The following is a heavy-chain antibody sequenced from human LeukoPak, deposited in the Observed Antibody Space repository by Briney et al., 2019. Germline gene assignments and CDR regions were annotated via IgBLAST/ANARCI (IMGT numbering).Heavy chain of an antibody. J-gene: IGHJ6*02. Sequence: GESLKISCKGSGYSFTSYWIGWVRQMPGKGLEWMGIIYPGDSDTRYSPSFQGQVTISADKSISTAYLQWSSLKASDTAMYYRGTSRDTAMATDYYGMDVWGQGTTVTVSS. CDR2: IYPGDSDT. D-gene: IGHD5-18*01. CDR3: GTSRDTAMATDYYGMDV. V-gene: IGHV5-51*01. CDR1: GYSFTSYW.